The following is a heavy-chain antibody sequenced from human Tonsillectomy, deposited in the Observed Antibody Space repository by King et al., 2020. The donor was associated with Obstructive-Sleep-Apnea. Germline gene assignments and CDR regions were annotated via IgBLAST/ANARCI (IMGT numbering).Heavy chain of an antibody. CDR1: GFTFDDYA. V-gene: IGHV3-9*01. CDR2: ISWNSGSI. Sequence: VQLVESGGGLVQPGRSLRLSCTTSGFTFDDYAMYWFRQGPGKGLEWVSGISWNSGSIGFSDSVRGRFTIARDNAKNSLYLHMNSLRAEDTALYYCAKAYGDYAVYYGMDVWGQGTTVTVSS. D-gene: IGHD4-17*01. CDR3: AKAYGDYAVYYGMDV. J-gene: IGHJ6*02.